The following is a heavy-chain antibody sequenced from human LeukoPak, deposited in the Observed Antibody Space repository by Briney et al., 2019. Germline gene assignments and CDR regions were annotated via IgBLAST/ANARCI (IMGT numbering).Heavy chain of an antibody. J-gene: IGHJ4*02. CDR2: ISSGGSAI. V-gene: IGHV3-48*03. CDR1: GFTFSSYE. D-gene: IGHD6-6*01. Sequence: GGSLRLSCGASGFTFSSYEMNWVRQAPGKGLEWVPYISSGGSAIYYADSVKGRFTISRDNAKNSLYLQMNSLRAEDTAVYYCARNDYSSSSYFYWGQGTLVTVSS. CDR3: ARNDYSSSSYFY.